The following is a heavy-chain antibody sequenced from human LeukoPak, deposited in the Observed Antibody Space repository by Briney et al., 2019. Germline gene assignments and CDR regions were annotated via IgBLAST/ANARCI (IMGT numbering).Heavy chain of an antibody. V-gene: IGHV4-4*07. Sequence: SETLSLTCTVSGGSISSYYWSWIRQPAGKGLEWIGRIYTSGSTNYNPSLKSRVTMSVDTSKNQFSLKLSSVTAADTAVCYCARGPVAGRRYYFDYWGQGTLVTVSS. CDR2: IYTSGST. J-gene: IGHJ4*02. CDR3: ARGPVAGRRYYFDY. D-gene: IGHD6-19*01. CDR1: GGSISSYY.